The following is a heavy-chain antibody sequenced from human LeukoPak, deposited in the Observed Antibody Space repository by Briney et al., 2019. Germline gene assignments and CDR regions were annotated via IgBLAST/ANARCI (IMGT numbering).Heavy chain of an antibody. V-gene: IGHV4-30-2*01. D-gene: IGHD7-27*01. CDR3: ARFSPRAMGNYLDF. CDR2: IYPRGST. J-gene: IGHJ4*02. CDR1: GGSISSGSYS. Sequence: SETLSLTCAVSGGSISSGSYSWSWIRQPPGKGLEWIGYIYPRGSTYYNPSLKSRVILSLDKSANQFSLNLSSVTAADTGVYYCARFSPRAMGNYLDFWGQGTLVAVS.